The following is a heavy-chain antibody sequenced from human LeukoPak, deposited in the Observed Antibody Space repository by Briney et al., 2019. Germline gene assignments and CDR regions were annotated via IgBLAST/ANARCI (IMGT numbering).Heavy chain of an antibody. V-gene: IGHV1-2*04. CDR1: GYTFTGYY. CDR2: INPNSGGT. CDR3: ARARGYSGYDTIDY. J-gene: IGHJ4*02. D-gene: IGHD5-12*01. Sequence: ASVKVSCKASGYTFTGYYMHWVRQAPGQGLEWMGWINPNSGGTNYAQKFQGWVTMTRDTSISTAYMELSRLRSDDTAVYYCARARGYSGYDTIDYWGQGTLVTVSS.